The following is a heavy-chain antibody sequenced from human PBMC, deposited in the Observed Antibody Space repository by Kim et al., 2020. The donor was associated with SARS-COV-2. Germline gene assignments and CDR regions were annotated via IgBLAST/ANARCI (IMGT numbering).Heavy chain of an antibody. Sequence: GGSLRLSCAPSGFIVSNTYLSWVRQAPGKGLEWVSVIYTGATTYSADSVKGRFTISRDNSRNTVYLQMNRLRADDTAVYYCARLGPVTANYYYGMDVWGQGTTVTVSS. CDR3: ARLGPVTANYYYGMDV. J-gene: IGHJ6*02. CDR1: GFIVSNTY. D-gene: IGHD2-21*02. CDR2: IYTGATT. V-gene: IGHV3-53*01.